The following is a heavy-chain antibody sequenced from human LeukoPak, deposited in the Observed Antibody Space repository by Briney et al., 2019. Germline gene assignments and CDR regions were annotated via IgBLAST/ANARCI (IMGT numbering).Heavy chain of an antibody. D-gene: IGHD3-22*01. CDR1: GFTFSSYA. CDR2: IKSKTDGGTT. J-gene: IGHJ4*02. CDR3: STTYYYDSSEGY. V-gene: IGHV3-15*01. Sequence: GGSLRLSCAASGFTFSSYAMSWVRQAPGKGLEWVGRIKSKTDGGTTDYAAPVKGRFTISRDDSKNTLYLQMNSLKTEDTAVYYCSTTYYYDSSEGYWGQGTLVTVSS.